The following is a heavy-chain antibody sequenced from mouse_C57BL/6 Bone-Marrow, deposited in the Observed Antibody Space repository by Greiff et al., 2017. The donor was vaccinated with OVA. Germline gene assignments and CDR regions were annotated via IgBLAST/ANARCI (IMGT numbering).Heavy chain of an antibody. Sequence: VQLQQSGAELVRPGTSVKVSCKASGYAFTNYLIEWVKQRPGQGLEWIGVINPGSGGTNYNEKFKGKATLTADKSSSTAYMQLSSLSSEDSAVYFCARGTYYYGSSYRWFAYWGQGTLVTVSA. D-gene: IGHD1-1*01. CDR1: GYAFTNYL. CDR3: ARGTYYYGSSYRWFAY. J-gene: IGHJ3*01. CDR2: INPGSGGT. V-gene: IGHV1-54*01.